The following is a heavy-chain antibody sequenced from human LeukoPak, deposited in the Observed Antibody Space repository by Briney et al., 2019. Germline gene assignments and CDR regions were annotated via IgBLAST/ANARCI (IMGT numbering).Heavy chain of an antibody. D-gene: IGHD3-3*01. CDR2: IRSKAYGGTT. V-gene: IGHV3-49*04. CDR3: TRGYENGYYLYYYYGMDV. J-gene: IGHJ6*01. Sequence: GGSLRLSCTASGYTFGDYAISWVSQAPGKGLEWVGFIRSKAYGGTTEYASSVKGRFTISRDDSKSIAYLQMNSLKTEDTAVYYCTRGYENGYYLYYYYGMDVWGQGTTVTVPS. CDR1: GYTFGDYA.